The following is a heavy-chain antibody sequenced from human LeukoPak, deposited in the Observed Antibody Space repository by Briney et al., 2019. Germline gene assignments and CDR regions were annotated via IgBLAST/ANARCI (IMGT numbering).Heavy chain of an antibody. CDR2: IYSGGST. J-gene: IGHJ4*02. V-gene: IGHV3-66*01. D-gene: IGHD3-22*01. Sequence: GGSLRLSCAASGFTVSSNYMSWVRQAPGKGLEWVSVIYSGGSTYYADSVKGRFTISRDNSKNTLYLQMNSLRADDTAVYYCARDIDSTGSYWYFDYWGQGTLVTVSS. CDR3: ARDIDSTGSYWYFDY. CDR1: GFTVSSNY.